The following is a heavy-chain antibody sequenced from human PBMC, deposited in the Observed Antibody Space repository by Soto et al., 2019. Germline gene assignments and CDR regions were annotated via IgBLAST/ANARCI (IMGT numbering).Heavy chain of an antibody. CDR2: ISADNGNT. D-gene: IGHD1-26*01. Sequence: QVQLVQSGAEVKKPGASVKVSCKASGYTFTNYGISWVRQAPGQGLEWMGWISADNGNTNYAQKLQDRVTMTTDTPTSTAYMELRSLRSEDTAVYYGARDRGSYALDYWGQGTLVTVSS. V-gene: IGHV1-18*01. J-gene: IGHJ4*02. CDR3: ARDRGSYALDY. CDR1: GYTFTNYG.